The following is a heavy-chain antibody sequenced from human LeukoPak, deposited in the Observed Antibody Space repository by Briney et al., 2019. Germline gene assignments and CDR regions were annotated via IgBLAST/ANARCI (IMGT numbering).Heavy chain of an antibody. CDR1: GYTFTGYY. V-gene: IGHV1-2*02. Sequence: ASVKVSCKASGYTFTGYYMHWVRQAPGQGLEWMGWINPNSGGTNYAQKFQGRVTMNRDTSISTAYMELSRLRSDDTAVYYCARDTRGDYSNYYFDYWGQGALVTVSS. CDR3: ARDTRGDYSNYYFDY. D-gene: IGHD4-11*01. CDR2: INPNSGGT. J-gene: IGHJ4*02.